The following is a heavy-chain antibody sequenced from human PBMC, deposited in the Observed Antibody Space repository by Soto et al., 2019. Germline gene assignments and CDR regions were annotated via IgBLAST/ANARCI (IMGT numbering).Heavy chain of an antibody. CDR2: ISYDGSNK. Sequence: VQLVESGGGLVQPGGSLRLSCAASGFTFSSYGMHWVRQAPGKGLEWVAVISYDGSNKYYADSVKGRFTISSDNSKNTLYLQMNSLRAEDTAVYYCANAGDEFYFDYWGQGTLVTVSS. D-gene: IGHD3-10*01. V-gene: IGHV3-30*18. J-gene: IGHJ4*02. CDR3: ANAGDEFYFDY. CDR1: GFTFSSYG.